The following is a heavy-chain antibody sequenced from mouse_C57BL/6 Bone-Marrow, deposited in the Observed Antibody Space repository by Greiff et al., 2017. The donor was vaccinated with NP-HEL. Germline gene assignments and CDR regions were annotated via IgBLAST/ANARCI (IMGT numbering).Heavy chain of an antibody. CDR1: GYSFTGYY. Sequence: VQLQQSGPELVKPGASVKISCKASGYSFTGYYMNWVKQSPEKSLEWIGEINTSTGGTTYNQKFKAKATLTVDKSSSTAYMQLKSLTSEDSAVYYCARRGYWGQGTTLTVSS. V-gene: IGHV1-42*01. CDR3: ARRGY. CDR2: INTSTGGT. J-gene: IGHJ2*01.